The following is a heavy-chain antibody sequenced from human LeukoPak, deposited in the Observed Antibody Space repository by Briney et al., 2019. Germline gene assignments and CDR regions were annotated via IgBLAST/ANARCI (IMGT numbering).Heavy chain of an antibody. CDR1: GGSFSGYY. J-gene: IGHJ5*02. Sequence: SETLSLTCAVYGGSFSGYYWSWIRQPPGKGLEWIGYIYYSGSTNYNPSLKSRVTISVDTSKNQFSLKLSSVTAADTAVYYCARSSGGWDSYGYDWFDPWGQGTLVTVSS. V-gene: IGHV4-59*01. CDR2: IYYSGST. D-gene: IGHD5-18*01. CDR3: ARSSGGWDSYGYDWFDP.